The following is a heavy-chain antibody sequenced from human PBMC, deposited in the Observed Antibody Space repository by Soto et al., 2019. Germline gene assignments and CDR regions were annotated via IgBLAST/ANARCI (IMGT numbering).Heavy chain of an antibody. CDR3: AASRGYCSGGSCYAWVFDS. Sequence: SETLSLTCTVSGASINSYYWSLIRQPPGKGLEWIGYIYYSGRTNYSPSLKSRVTISVDTSRNQFSLKLSSVTAADTAVYYCAASRGYCSGGSCYAWVFDSWGQGTLVTVSS. CDR1: GASINSYY. J-gene: IGHJ4*02. CDR2: IYYSGRT. D-gene: IGHD2-15*01. V-gene: IGHV4-59*01.